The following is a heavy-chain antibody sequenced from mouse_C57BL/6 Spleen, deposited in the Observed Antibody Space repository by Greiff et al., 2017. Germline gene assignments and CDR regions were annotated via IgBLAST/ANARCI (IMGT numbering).Heavy chain of an antibody. CDR3: ARNYYGNNYYAMDY. CDR1: GYTFTSYW. Sequence: QVQLQPPGAELVRPGSSVKLSCKASGYTFTSYWMHWVKQRPIQGLEWIGNIDPSDSETHYNQKFKDKATLTVDNSSSTAYMQLSSLTSEDSAVYYCARNYYGNNYYAMDYWGQGTSVTFSS. D-gene: IGHD2-1*01. V-gene: IGHV1-52*01. CDR2: IDPSDSET. J-gene: IGHJ4*01.